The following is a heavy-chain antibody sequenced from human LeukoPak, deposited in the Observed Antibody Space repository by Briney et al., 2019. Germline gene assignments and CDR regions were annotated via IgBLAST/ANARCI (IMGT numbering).Heavy chain of an antibody. CDR2: ISHDGFI. CDR3: ARGWVYKIDY. D-gene: IGHD5-24*01. V-gene: IGHV3-74*01. J-gene: IGHJ4*02. Sequence: GGSLRLSCETAGFTFSSYVMHWVRRTPGKGLVWVSRISHDGFISYADSVKGRFTISRDNAKNTLILQMNSLRAEDTAVYYCARGWVYKIDYWGRGTLVTVSS. CDR1: GFTFSSYV.